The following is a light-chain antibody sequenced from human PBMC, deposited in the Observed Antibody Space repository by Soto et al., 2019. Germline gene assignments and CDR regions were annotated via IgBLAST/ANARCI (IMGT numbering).Light chain of an antibody. CDR3: ATWDDRLNGPV. V-gene: IGLV1-44*01. CDR2: RNN. Sequence: QSVLTQPPSASGTNGQRVTIPCSGSSSNLGDNTVNWYQQLPGTAPKLLIYRNNLRPSEVPDRFSGSKSGTSASLAISGLQSDDEADYYCATWDDRLNGPVFGGGTKHTVL. J-gene: IGLJ3*02. CDR1: SSNLGDNT.